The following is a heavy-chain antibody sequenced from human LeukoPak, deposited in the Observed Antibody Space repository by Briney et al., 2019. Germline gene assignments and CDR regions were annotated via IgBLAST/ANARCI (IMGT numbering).Heavy chain of an antibody. CDR3: ARQSGSYYDLIDY. Sequence: SETLSLTCAVSGGSISSGGYSWSWIRQPPGKGLEWIGYIYHSGSTYYNPSLKSRVTISVDTSKNQFSLKLSSVTAADTAVYYCARQSGSYYDLIDYWGQGTLVTVSS. CDR1: GGSISSGGYS. J-gene: IGHJ4*02. D-gene: IGHD1-26*01. V-gene: IGHV4-30-2*03. CDR2: IYHSGST.